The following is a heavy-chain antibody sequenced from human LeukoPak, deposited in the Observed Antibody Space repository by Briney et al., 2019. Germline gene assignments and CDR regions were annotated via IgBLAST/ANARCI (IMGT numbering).Heavy chain of an antibody. V-gene: IGHV3-23*01. J-gene: IGHJ4*02. D-gene: IGHD3-16*01. CDR2: ISGSGGST. Sequence: GGTLRLSCAASGFTFSSYGMSWVRQAPGKGLEWVSAISGSGGSTYYADSVKGRFTISRDNSKNTLYLQMNSLRAEDTAVYYCAKDLRGKDDVWGYPGDYWGQGTLVTVSS. CDR1: GFTFSSYG. CDR3: AKDLRGKDDVWGYPGDY.